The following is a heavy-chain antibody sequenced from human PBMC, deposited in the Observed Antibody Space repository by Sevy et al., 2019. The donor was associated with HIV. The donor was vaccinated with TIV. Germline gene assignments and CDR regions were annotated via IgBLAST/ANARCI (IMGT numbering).Heavy chain of an antibody. J-gene: IGHJ4*02. Sequence: ASVKVSCKASGYIFTSYAMHWVRQAPGQRLEWMGWINADNGNTKYSQNFQGRVTITRDTSASTAYMELSSLRSEDTAVYYCARAPNFGSCPDYWGQGTLVTVSS. CDR2: INADNGNT. CDR1: GYIFTSYA. V-gene: IGHV1-3*01. CDR3: ARAPNFGSCPDY. D-gene: IGHD2-15*01.